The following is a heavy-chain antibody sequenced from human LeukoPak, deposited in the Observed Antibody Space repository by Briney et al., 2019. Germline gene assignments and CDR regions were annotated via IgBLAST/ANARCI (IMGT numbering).Heavy chain of an antibody. D-gene: IGHD5-12*01. Sequence: GGSLRLSCAASGFTFSSYSMDWVRQAPGKGLEWVSSISSSYYIYYTDSVKGRFTISRDNAKDSLYLQMNSLGAEDTGVYYCARDRRGYSAYDRAAAFDIWGQGTMVTVSS. J-gene: IGHJ3*02. V-gene: IGHV3-21*06. CDR1: GFTFSSYS. CDR2: ISSSYYI. CDR3: ARDRRGYSAYDRAAAFDI.